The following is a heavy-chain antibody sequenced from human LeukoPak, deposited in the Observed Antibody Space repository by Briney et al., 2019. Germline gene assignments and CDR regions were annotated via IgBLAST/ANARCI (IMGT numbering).Heavy chain of an antibody. D-gene: IGHD3-10*01. V-gene: IGHV3-7*01. CDR1: GFTFSSYW. Sequence: GGSLRLSCAASGFTFSSYWMSWVRQAPGKGLEGVANMKYDGSQIYYVGSVKGRFTISRDNAKNSLYLQMNSLRAEDTAVYYCARESDYYGSGVFDYWGQGTLVTVSS. J-gene: IGHJ4*02. CDR2: MKYDGSQI. CDR3: ARESDYYGSGVFDY.